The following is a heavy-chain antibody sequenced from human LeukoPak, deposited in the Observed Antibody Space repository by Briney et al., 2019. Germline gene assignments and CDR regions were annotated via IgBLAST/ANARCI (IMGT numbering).Heavy chain of an antibody. CDR3: AKPGGTCISTRCYLDSFDY. Sequence: GGSLRLSCAASGFTFTSYAMSWVRQAPGKGLEWVSSLSDSGSSAYYADSVKGRFTISRDNSKNTLYLQMNSLRAEDTAVYYCAKPGGTCISTRCYLDSFDYWGEGTLVTVPS. V-gene: IGHV3-23*01. J-gene: IGHJ4*02. CDR2: LSDSGSSA. D-gene: IGHD2-2*01. CDR1: GFTFTSYA.